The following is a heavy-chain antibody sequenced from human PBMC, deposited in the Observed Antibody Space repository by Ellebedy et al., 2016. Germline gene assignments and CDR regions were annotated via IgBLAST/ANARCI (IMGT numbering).Heavy chain of an antibody. V-gene: IGHV3-23*01. Sequence: GESLKISXAASGFTFRDYAMSWVRQAPGKGLEWVSAIRGRGFSTYYTDSVKGRFTIARDNSKNTLSLQMDSLRVEDTAVYYCAREEGGRFDSWGQGTLVTVSS. CDR2: IRGRGFST. CDR3: AREEGGRFDS. J-gene: IGHJ4*02. CDR1: GFTFRDYA.